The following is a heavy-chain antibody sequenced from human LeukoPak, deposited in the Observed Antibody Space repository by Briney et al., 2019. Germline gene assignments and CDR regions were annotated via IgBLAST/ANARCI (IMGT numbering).Heavy chain of an antibody. Sequence: ASVKVSCKASGYTFTNYYMHWVRRAPGQGLEWMGIINPTGGDTSYAQKFQGRVTMTRDTSTSTVYMELSSLRSEDTAVYYCARHGGYYGSGSYLFYWGQGTLITVSS. J-gene: IGHJ4*02. CDR1: GYTFTNYY. CDR2: INPTGGDT. V-gene: IGHV1-46*01. CDR3: ARHGGYYGSGSYLFY. D-gene: IGHD3-10*01.